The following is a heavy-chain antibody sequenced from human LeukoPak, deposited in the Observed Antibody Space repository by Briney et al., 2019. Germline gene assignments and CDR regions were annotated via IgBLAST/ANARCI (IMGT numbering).Heavy chain of an antibody. CDR1: GFTFSSYA. V-gene: IGHV3-53*01. CDR2: IYSGGTT. J-gene: IGHJ5*02. Sequence: YPGGSLRLSCAASGFTFSSYAMSWVRQAPGKGLEWVSVIYSGGTTYYANSVKGRFTISRDSSKNTMYLQMNSLRVEDTAMYYCGRDVGPWGQGTLVTVSS. CDR3: GRDVGP.